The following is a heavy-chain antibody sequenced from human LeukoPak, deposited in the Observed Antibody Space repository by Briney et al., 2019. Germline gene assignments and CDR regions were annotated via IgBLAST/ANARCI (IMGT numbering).Heavy chain of an antibody. D-gene: IGHD2-15*01. CDR1: AFSFSSYW. CDR3: ARVSRPLRYCIGGSCYSMDFDS. J-gene: IGHJ4*02. CDR2: IKQDGSEK. Sequence: GGSLRLSCAASAFSFSSYWMSWVRQAPGKGLEWVANIKQDGSEKWYVDSVKGRFTISRDNAKNSLYLQMNSLRADDTAVYYCARVSRPLRYCIGGSCYSMDFDSWGQGTLVTVSS. V-gene: IGHV3-7*03.